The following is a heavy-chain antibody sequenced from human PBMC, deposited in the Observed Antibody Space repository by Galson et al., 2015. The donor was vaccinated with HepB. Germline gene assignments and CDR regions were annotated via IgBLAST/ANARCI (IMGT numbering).Heavy chain of an antibody. J-gene: IGHJ1*01. CDR3: VGSRWFGYFQF. CDR2: ISSNTGYT. D-gene: IGHD6-19*01. Sequence: SLRPSCATSGFMFSNDFMSWIRQAPGKGPEWISYISSNTGYTDYADSVKGRFTISSDSAKKSLFLQMNSLRAEDTAVYYCVGSRWFGYFQFWGQGTLVTVSS. V-gene: IGHV3-11*03. CDR1: GFMFSNDF.